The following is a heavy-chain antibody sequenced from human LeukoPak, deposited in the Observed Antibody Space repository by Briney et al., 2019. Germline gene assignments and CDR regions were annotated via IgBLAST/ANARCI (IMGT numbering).Heavy chain of an antibody. CDR2: IYTSGST. CDR1: GGSISSGSYY. Sequence: SETLSLTCTVSGGSISSGSYYWSWLQQPAGKGLEWIGRIYTSGSTNYNPSLKSRVTISVDTSKNQFSLKLSSVTAADTAVYYCARSLGYYYYYMDVWGKGTTVTVSS. J-gene: IGHJ6*03. CDR3: ARSLGYYYYYMDV. V-gene: IGHV4-61*02.